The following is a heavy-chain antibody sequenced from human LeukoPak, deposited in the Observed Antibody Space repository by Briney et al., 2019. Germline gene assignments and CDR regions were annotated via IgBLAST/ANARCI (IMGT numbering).Heavy chain of an antibody. J-gene: IGHJ6*03. CDR1: GGSFSGYY. CDR2: INHSGST. CDR3: ARRGTTYYYYYYYYMDV. Sequence: SETLSLTCAVYGGSFSGYYWSWIRQPPGKGLEWIGEINHSGSTNYNPSLKSRVTISVDTSKNQFSLKLSSVTAADTAVYYCARRGTTYYYYYYYYMDVWGKGTTVTVSS. D-gene: IGHD1-1*01. V-gene: IGHV4-34*01.